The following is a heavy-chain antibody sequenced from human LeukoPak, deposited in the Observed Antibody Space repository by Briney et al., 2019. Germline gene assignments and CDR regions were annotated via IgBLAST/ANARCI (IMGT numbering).Heavy chain of an antibody. Sequence: NSSETLSLTCAVSGGSISSGGYSWSWIRQPPGKGLEWIGYIYYSGSTNYNPSLKSRVTISVDTSKNQFSLKLSSVTAADTAVYYCARHELAFDYWGQGTLVTVSS. CDR2: IYYSGST. J-gene: IGHJ4*02. CDR3: ARHELAFDY. CDR1: GGSISSGGYS. V-gene: IGHV4-61*08. D-gene: IGHD6-13*01.